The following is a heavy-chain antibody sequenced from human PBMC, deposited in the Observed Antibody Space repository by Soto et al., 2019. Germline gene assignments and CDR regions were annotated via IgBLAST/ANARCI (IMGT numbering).Heavy chain of an antibody. Sequence: QVQLVQSGTEVKKPGASVKVSCKASGGSLSTNPISWVRQAPGQGLEWLGGTGSGTGPGNHAQKFQGRLTVTADKSTSTVYMELTNPSSEDTAVYYCARRHSGGLFRFFDAWGRGTLVTVSS. D-gene: IGHD2-15*01. V-gene: IGHV1-69*06. CDR2: TGSGTGPG. CDR3: ARRHSGGLFRFFDA. CDR1: GGSLSTNP. J-gene: IGHJ4*02.